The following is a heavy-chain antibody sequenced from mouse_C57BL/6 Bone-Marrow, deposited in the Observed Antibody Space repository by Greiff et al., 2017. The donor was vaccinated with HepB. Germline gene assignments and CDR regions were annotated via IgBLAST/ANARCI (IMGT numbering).Heavy chain of an antibody. CDR1: GFTFSSYG. CDR2: ISSGGSYT. CDR3: ARPTIYYGNPFAY. J-gene: IGHJ3*01. D-gene: IGHD2-1*01. V-gene: IGHV5-6*01. Sequence: EVQWVESGGDLVKPGGSLKLSCAASGFTFSSYGMSWVRQTPDKRLEWVATISSGGSYTYYPDSVKGRFTISRDNAKNTLYLQMSSLKSEDTAMYYCARPTIYYGNPFAYWGQGTLVTVSA.